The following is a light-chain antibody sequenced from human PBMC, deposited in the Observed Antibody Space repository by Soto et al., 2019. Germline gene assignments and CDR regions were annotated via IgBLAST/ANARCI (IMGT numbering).Light chain of an antibody. J-gene: IGKJ4*01. Sequence: EIVLTQSPATMSLSPGERATLSCRASQSVGTYLVWYQQKPGQAPRLLIYDASKRATGIPDRFSGSGSGTDFTLTISSLEPEDSAVYYCQQRRAWPRVFGGGTRME. CDR3: QQRRAWPRV. V-gene: IGKV3-11*01. CDR2: DAS. CDR1: QSVGTY.